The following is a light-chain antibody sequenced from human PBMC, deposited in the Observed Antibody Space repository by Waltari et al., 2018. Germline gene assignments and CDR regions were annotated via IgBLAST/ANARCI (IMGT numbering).Light chain of an antibody. CDR3: QQRSIWPLT. Sequence: EIVLTQSPATLSLSPGESATLSCRSSKSISRYLGWYQQKPGQAPRLLIYDASNRATGIPARFSGSGYGTDFTLTISSLEPEDFALYYCQQRSIWPLTFGGGTKVEI. CDR1: KSISRY. V-gene: IGKV3-11*01. CDR2: DAS. J-gene: IGKJ4*01.